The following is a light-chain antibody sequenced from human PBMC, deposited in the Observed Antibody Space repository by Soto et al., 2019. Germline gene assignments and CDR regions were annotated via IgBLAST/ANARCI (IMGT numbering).Light chain of an antibody. Sequence: DIVMTQSPATLSVSPGERATLSCRASQSIRTDLAWYQQKSGQGPRLLIYDASTRATGIPARFSGSGSGTEFTLTISSLQSEDFAVYYCQQYNNWPPWTFGQGTMVDIK. CDR3: QQYNNWPPWT. V-gene: IGKV3D-15*01. J-gene: IGKJ1*01. CDR2: DAS. CDR1: QSIRTD.